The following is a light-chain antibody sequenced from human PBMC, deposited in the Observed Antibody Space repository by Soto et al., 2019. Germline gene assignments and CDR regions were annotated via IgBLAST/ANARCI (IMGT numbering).Light chain of an antibody. V-gene: IGKV1-12*01. CDR3: QQTLSFPPT. CDR1: QAIDSW. CDR2: TGS. Sequence: DIQMTQSPSSVSASVGDRVTITCRASQAIDSWLAWYQQKPGEAPKLLIFTGSLLHSGVPRRFSGSGSGTDFTLTISSLQPEDFATYYCQQTLSFPPTFGQGTKVDIK. J-gene: IGKJ1*01.